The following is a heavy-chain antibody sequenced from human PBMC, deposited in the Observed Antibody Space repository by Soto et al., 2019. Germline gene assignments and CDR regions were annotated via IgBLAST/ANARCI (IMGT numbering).Heavy chain of an antibody. Sequence: PGESLKISCKGSGYSFTSYWIGWVRQMPGKGLEWLGIFYPGDFDTRYSPSFQGQVTISADKSINTACLQWSSLKASDTAMYYCARLGSNSWLDYWGQGTQVTVSS. J-gene: IGHJ4*02. V-gene: IGHV5-51*01. CDR1: GYSFTSYW. CDR2: FYPGDFDT. CDR3: ARLGSNSWLDY. D-gene: IGHD6-13*01.